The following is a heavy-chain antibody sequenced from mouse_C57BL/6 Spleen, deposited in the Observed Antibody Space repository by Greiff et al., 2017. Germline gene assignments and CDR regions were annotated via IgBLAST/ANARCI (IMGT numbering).Heavy chain of an antibody. CDR2: IYIGNGYT. D-gene: IGHD1-1*01. CDR3: ARSIYYYGSSSRYWYFDV. CDR1: GYTFTSYG. J-gene: IGHJ1*03. Sequence: EVQLQQSGAELVRPRSSVKMSCKTSGYTFTSYGINWVKQRPGQGLEWIGYIYIGNGYTEYNEKFKGKATITSDTSSSTAYMQLSSLTSEDSAIYFCARSIYYYGSSSRYWYFDVWGTGTTVTVSS. V-gene: IGHV1-58*01.